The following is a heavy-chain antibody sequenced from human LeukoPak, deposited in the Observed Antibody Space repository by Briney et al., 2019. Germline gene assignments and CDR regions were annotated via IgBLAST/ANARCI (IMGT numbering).Heavy chain of an antibody. CDR3: ARAYRAHQTFHSYHFFDF. CDR1: GGSFSGYY. V-gene: IGHV4-34*01. Sequence: PSETLSLTCAVYGGSFSGYYWNWIRQPPGKGLEWIGEINHYGSTKYSPSLKSRVTNSGDTSKNQFSLRLNSVTAADTAIYYCARAYRAHQTFHSYHFFDFWGRGTLVTVSS. CDR2: INHYGST. D-gene: IGHD5-18*01. J-gene: IGHJ4*02.